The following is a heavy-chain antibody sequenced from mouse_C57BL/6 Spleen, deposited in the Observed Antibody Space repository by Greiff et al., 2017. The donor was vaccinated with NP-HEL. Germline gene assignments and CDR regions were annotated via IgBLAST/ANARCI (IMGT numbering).Heavy chain of an antibody. J-gene: IGHJ2*01. V-gene: IGHV1-82*01. CDR1: GYAFSSSW. CDR2: IYPGDGDT. D-gene: IGHD1-1*01. Sequence: QVQLQQSGPELVKPGASVKISCKASGYAFSSSWMNWVKQRPGKGLEWIGRIYPGDGDTNYNGKFKGKATLTADTSSSTAYMQLSSLTSEDSAVYFCAVSYYYGSSLLFDYWGQGTTLTVSS. CDR3: AVSYYYGSSLLFDY.